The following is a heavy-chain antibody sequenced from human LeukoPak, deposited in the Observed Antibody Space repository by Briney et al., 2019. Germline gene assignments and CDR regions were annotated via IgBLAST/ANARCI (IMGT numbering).Heavy chain of an antibody. CDR3: ARFPIAARPYYYYYMDV. D-gene: IGHD6-6*01. CDR2: INHSGST. CDR1: GGSFSGYY. V-gene: IGHV4-34*01. Sequence: SETLSLTCAVYGGSFSGYYWSWLRQPPGKGLEWIGEINHSGSTNYNPSLKSRVTISVDTSKNQFSLKLSSVTAADTAVYYCARFPIAARPYYYYYMDVWGKGTTVTVSS. J-gene: IGHJ6*03.